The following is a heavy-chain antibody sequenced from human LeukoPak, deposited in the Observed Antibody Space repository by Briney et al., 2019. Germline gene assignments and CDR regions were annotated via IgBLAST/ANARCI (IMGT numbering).Heavy chain of an antibody. Sequence: GGSLRLSCVGSGFTFSGHDMNWVRQAPGKGLDWDSYIIADGTSTYYADSVKGRFTISRDNAKNSLYLQMNSLRAEDTALYYCARERTNCYGDFYDCWGQGTLVTVSS. CDR3: ARERTNCYGDFYDC. V-gene: IGHV3-48*03. CDR2: IIADGTST. D-gene: IGHD4/OR15-4a*01. CDR1: GFTFSGHD. J-gene: IGHJ4*02.